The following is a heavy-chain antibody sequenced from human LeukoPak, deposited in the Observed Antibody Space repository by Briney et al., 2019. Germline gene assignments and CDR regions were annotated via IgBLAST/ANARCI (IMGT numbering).Heavy chain of an antibody. CDR3: GKDGDIVVVPSAIGYYGMDV. CDR1: GFTFSSYW. V-gene: IGHV3-7*01. CDR2: IKQDGSEK. Sequence: GGSLRLSCAASGFTFSSYWMSWVRPAPGKGLEWVANIKQDGSEKYYVDSVRGRFTIYRDNANTSLYLQMNSLRAENTAVYYCGKDGDIVVVPSAIGYYGMDVWGQGTTVTVSS. D-gene: IGHD2-2*01. J-gene: IGHJ6*02.